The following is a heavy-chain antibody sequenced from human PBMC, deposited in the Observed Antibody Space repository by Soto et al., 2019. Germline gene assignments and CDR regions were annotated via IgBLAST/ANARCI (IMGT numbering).Heavy chain of an antibody. CDR1: GFTFSSYW. CDR3: ARDERHYDFWSGYHYYFDY. V-gene: IGHV3-7*01. D-gene: IGHD3-3*01. J-gene: IGHJ4*02. Sequence: GGSLRLSCAASGFTFSSYWMSWVRQAPGKGLEWVANIKQDGSEKYYVDSVKGRFTISRDNAKNSLYLQMNSLRAEDTAVYYCARDERHYDFWSGYHYYFDYWGQGTLVTSPQ. CDR2: IKQDGSEK.